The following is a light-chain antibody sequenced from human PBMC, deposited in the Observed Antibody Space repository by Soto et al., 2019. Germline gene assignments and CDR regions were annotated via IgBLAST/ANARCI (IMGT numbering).Light chain of an antibody. CDR2: AAS. CDR1: QGISSY. Sequence: DIQLTQSPSFLSASVGDSLTITCRASQGISSYLAWYQQKPGKAPNLLIYAASTLQTGVPSRFSGSGSGTGFTLTINSLRPEDFATYYCQQLISYPRTFGGGTKVEIK. CDR3: QQLISYPRT. V-gene: IGKV1-9*01. J-gene: IGKJ4*01.